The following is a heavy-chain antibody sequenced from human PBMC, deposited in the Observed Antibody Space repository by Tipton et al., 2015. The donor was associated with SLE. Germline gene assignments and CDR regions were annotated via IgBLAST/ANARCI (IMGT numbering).Heavy chain of an antibody. J-gene: IGHJ6*03. Sequence: SLRLSCAASGFTFSRYWMHWVRQAPGKGLEWVGRTRNKANSYTTEYAASVKGRFTISRDDSKNSLYLQMNSLKTEDTAVYYCARGGATWAYYYYMDVWGKGTTVTVSS. V-gene: IGHV3-72*01. CDR1: GFTFSRYW. CDR3: ARGGATWAYYYYMDV. D-gene: IGHD2-21*01. CDR2: TRNKANSYTT.